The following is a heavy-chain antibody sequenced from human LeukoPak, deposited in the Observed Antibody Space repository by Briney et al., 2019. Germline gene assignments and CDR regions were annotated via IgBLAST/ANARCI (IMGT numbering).Heavy chain of an antibody. J-gene: IGHJ4*02. D-gene: IGHD5-24*01. CDR3: ARDLGNGYLANDY. CDR1: GGSISSGAYY. V-gene: IGHV4-31*03. CDR2: FYYSGST. Sequence: SETLSLTCTVSGGSISSGAYYWSWIRQHPGKGLEWIGYFYYSGSTYYNPSLKSRVTISVDTSKNQFSLDLSSVTAADTAVYYCARDLGNGYLANDYWGQGTLVTVSS.